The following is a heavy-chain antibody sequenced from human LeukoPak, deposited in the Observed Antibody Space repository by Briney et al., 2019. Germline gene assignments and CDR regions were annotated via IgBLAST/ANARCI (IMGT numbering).Heavy chain of an antibody. CDR3: AHSITFGGVIVLETFDY. CDR1: GFSLSTSGVG. Sequence: SGPTLVKPTQTLTLTCTFSGFSLSTSGVGVGWIRQPPGKALEWLALIYWDDDKRYSPSLKSRLTITKDTSKNQVVLTMTNMDPVDTATYYCAHSITFGGVIVLETFDYWGQGTLVTVSS. CDR2: IYWDDDK. J-gene: IGHJ4*02. V-gene: IGHV2-5*02. D-gene: IGHD3-16*02.